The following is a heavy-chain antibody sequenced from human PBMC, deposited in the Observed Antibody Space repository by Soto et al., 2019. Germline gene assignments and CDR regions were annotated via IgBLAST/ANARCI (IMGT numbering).Heavy chain of an antibody. Sequence: QVQLVQSGPEVKKPGASVKVSCKASRNTFASHGFSWVRQAPGQGLEWMGWVSGYNGQTNYALKLQGRVTLTTDTSPSTACLGMRSLRSDETAVYFCARVDPRGVGVVRDYWGQGTLVTVSS. J-gene: IGHJ4*02. CDR3: ARVDPRGVGVVRDY. CDR1: RNTFASHG. V-gene: IGHV1-18*01. D-gene: IGHD3-3*01. CDR2: VSGYNGQT.